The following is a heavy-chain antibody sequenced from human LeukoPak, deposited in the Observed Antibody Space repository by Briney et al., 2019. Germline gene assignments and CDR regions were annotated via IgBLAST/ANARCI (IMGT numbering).Heavy chain of an antibody. CDR2: IYHSGST. V-gene: IGHV4-39*07. J-gene: IGHJ6*02. Sequence: PSETLSLTCTVSGGSISSSNFRWGWIRQHPGKGLEWIGYIYHSGSTYYNPSLKSRVTISVDRSKNQFSLKLSSVTAADTAVYYCARGNYYGMDVWGQGTTVTVSS. CDR1: GGSISSSNFR. CDR3: ARGNYYGMDV.